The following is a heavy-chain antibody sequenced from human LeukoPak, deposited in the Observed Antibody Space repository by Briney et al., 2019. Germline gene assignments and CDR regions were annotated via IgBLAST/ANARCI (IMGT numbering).Heavy chain of an antibody. CDR2: IRYEGTNK. J-gene: IGHJ3*02. CDR3: AKGGSLLPDI. D-gene: IGHD3-10*01. CDR1: GFTFRSYG. Sequence: GGSLRLSCAASGFTFRSYGMHWVRQAPGKGLEWVAFIRYEGTNKSYADSVKGRFTISRDNSKNTLSLQMNSLRPEDTAVYYCAKGGSLLPDIWGQGTLVTVSS. V-gene: IGHV3-30*02.